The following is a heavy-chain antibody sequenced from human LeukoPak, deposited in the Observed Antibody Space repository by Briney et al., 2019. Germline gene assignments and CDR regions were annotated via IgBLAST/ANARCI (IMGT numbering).Heavy chain of an antibody. V-gene: IGHV3-23*01. CDR2: ISGSGGST. CDR1: GFTFSSYA. J-gene: IGHJ4*02. Sequence: GGSLRLSCAASGFTFSSYAMSWVRQAPGKGLEWVSAISGSGGSTYYADSVKGWFTISRDNSKNTLYLQMNSLRAEDTAVYYCAKDLGLYSSGWCFDYWGQGTLVTVSS. D-gene: IGHD6-19*01. CDR3: AKDLGLYSSGWCFDY.